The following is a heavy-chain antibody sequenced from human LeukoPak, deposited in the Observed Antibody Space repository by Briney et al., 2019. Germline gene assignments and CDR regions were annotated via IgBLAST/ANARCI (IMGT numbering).Heavy chain of an antibody. CDR3: ARSDLGSGWYNDAFDI. CDR1: GFTFDDYA. CDR2: ISWNSGSI. V-gene: IGHV3-9*01. J-gene: IGHJ3*02. Sequence: GGSLRLSCAASGFTFDDYAMHWVRQAPGKGLEWVSGISWNSGSIGYADSVKGRFTISRDNAKNSLYLQMNSLRAEDTAVYYCARSDLGSGWYNDAFDIWGQGTMVTVSS. D-gene: IGHD6-19*01.